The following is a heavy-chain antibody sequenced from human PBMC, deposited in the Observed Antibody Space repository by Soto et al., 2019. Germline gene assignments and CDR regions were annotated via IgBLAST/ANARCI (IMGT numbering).Heavy chain of an antibody. J-gene: IGHJ4*02. Sequence: EVQLLESGGGLVQPGGSLRLSCAASGFTFSSYAMSWVRQAPGKGLEWVSAISGSGGSTYYADSVKGRFTISRDNSKNPLYLQMNILRAEYTAVYYCAKDQTYFYDSSVYPYYFDYWGQGTLVTVSS. CDR1: GFTFSSYA. V-gene: IGHV3-23*01. CDR3: AKDQTYFYDSSVYPYYFDY. CDR2: ISGSGGST. D-gene: IGHD3-22*01.